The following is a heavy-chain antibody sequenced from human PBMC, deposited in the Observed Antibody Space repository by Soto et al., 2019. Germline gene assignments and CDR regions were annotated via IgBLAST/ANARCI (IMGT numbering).Heavy chain of an antibody. CDR1: GFTFSSYG. D-gene: IGHD6-13*01. CDR2: IWYDGSNK. CDR3: ARARYSSSGYLDY. J-gene: IGHJ4*02. Sequence: QVQLVESGGGVVQPGRSLRLSCAASGFTFSSYGMHWVRQAPGKGLEWVAVIWYDGSNKYYADSVKGRFTISRDNSKNTLYLQMNSLRAEDTAVYYCARARYSSSGYLDYWGQGTLVTVSS. V-gene: IGHV3-33*01.